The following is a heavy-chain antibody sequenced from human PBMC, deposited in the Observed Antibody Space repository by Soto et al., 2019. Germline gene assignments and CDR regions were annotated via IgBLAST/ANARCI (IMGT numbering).Heavy chain of an antibody. CDR3: TRVRLGSRRSSDY. V-gene: IGHV3-72*01. J-gene: IGHJ4*01. CDR2: ITNKANSYTT. CDR1: GFTFSDHY. Sequence: EVQLVESGGGLVHPEGSLRLSCAASGFTFSDHYMDWVRQAPGKGLEWVGRITNKANSYTTEYAAPVKDRFIISIDDSKDSGFLQMNRLKTVYTAVYYCTRVRLGSRRSSDYWGHGMLVTVSS. D-gene: IGHD6-19*01.